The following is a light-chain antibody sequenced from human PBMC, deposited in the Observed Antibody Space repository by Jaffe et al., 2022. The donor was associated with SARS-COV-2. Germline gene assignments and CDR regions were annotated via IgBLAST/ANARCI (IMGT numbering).Light chain of an antibody. CDR2: TNS. J-gene: IGLJ3*02. V-gene: IGLV1-44*01. Sequence: QSALTQPPSASGTPGQRITISCSGSSSNIGSNAVNWYQQLPGTAPKLLIFTNSQRPSGVPDRFSGSKSGTSASLAISGLQSEDEADYFCAAWDDSLTGSLVFGGGTKVTVL. CDR1: SSNIGSNA. CDR3: AAWDDSLTGSLV.